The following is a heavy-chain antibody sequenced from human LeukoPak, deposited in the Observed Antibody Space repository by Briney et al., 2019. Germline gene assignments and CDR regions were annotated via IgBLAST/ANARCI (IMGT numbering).Heavy chain of an antibody. CDR1: GYTFTSYY. J-gene: IGHJ6*03. CDR2: INPSGGST. CDR3: ATGTRYYYYMDV. Sequence: ASVKVSCKASGYTFTSYYMHWVRQAPGQGLEWMGIINPSGGSTSYAQKFQGRVTMTEDTSTDTAYMELSSLRSEDTAVYYCATGTRYYYYMDVWGKGTTVTISS. D-gene: IGHD1-1*01. V-gene: IGHV1-46*01.